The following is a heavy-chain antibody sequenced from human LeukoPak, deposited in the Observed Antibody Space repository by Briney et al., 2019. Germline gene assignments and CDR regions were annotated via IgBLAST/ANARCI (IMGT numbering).Heavy chain of an antibody. J-gene: IGHJ3*02. D-gene: IGHD1-7*01. Sequence: GGSLRLSCAASGFTFSDYYMSWIRQAPGKGLEWVSYISSSSSYTNYADSVKGRFTISRDNAKNTLYLRMNSLRGEDTAIYYCATSGRYAEDAFDIWGQGTMVTVSS. CDR2: ISSSSSYT. CDR1: GFTFSDYY. V-gene: IGHV3-11*06. CDR3: ATSGRYAEDAFDI.